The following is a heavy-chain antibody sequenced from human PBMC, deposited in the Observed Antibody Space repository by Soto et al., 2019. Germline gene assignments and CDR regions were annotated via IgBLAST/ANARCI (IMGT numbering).Heavy chain of an antibody. V-gene: IGHV1-69*13. CDR1: GGTFSRNA. J-gene: IGHJ6*02. D-gene: IGHD6-13*01. Sequence: SVKVSCKASGGTFSRNAISWVRQAPGQGLEWMGGIIPFLHAPNYAQKFQGRVTITADESTSIVFMEMSSLRFEDTAVYYCARSRAAAPPRVGMDVWGQGTTVTVSS. CDR2: IIPFLHAP. CDR3: ARSRAAAPPRVGMDV.